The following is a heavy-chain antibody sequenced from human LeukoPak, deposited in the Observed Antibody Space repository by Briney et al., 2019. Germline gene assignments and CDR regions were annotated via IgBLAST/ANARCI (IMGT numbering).Heavy chain of an antibody. J-gene: IGHJ6*03. CDR3: ARVPKEGKGNYYYYYMDV. CDR1: GGTFSSYA. V-gene: IGHV1-69*05. Sequence: GASVEVSCKASGGTFSSYAISWVRQAPGQGLEWMGWIIPIFGTANYAQKFQGRVTITTDESTSTAYMELSSLRSEDTAVYYCARVPKEGKGNYYYYYMDVWGKGTTVTVSS. CDR2: IIPIFGTA.